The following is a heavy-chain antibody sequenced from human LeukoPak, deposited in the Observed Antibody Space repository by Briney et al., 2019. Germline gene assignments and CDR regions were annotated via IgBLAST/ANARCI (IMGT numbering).Heavy chain of an antibody. J-gene: IGHJ4*02. V-gene: IGHV3-7*01. CDR1: GFTFSSYW. D-gene: IGHD6-19*01. CDR3: AKGWSSGWLDY. CDR2: IKQDGSEK. Sequence: GGSLRLSCAASGFTFSSYWMSWVRQAPGKGLEWVANIKQDGSEKFYVDSVKDRFTISRDNAKNSLYLQMNSLRAEDTAVYYCAKGWSSGWLDYWGQGTLVTVSS.